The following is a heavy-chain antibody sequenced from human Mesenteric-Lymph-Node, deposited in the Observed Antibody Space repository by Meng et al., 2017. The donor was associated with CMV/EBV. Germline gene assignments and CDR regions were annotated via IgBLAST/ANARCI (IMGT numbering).Heavy chain of an antibody. CDR1: GYRFTNYW. J-gene: IGHJ3*02. Sequence: GGSLRLSCQGSGYRFTNYWIAWVRQMPGKGLEWMGIIYPDDSDTRYSPSFEGQVTISADKSTNTAYLQWTSLKASDTAIYYCARSDIRGDAFDIWGQGAMVTVSS. D-gene: IGHD3-16*01. CDR3: ARSDIRGDAFDI. CDR2: IYPDDSDT. V-gene: IGHV5-51*01.